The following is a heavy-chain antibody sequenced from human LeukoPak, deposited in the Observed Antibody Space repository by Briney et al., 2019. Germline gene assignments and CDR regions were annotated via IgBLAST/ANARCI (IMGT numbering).Heavy chain of an antibody. CDR3: ARHGTGYFGSGSSYYGVDV. CDR2: IYHSGST. D-gene: IGHD3-10*01. J-gene: IGHJ6*02. V-gene: IGHV4-59*08. CDR1: GGSISSYY. Sequence: KPSETLSLTCTVSGGSISSYYWSWIRQPPGKGLEWIGYIYHSGSTNYNPSLKSRVTISVDTSKNQFSLKLNSVTAADTAVYHCARHGTGYFGSGSSYYGVDVWGQGTTVTVSS.